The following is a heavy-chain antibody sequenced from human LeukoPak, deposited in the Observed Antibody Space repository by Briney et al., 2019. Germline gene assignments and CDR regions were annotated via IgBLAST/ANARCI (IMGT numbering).Heavy chain of an antibody. V-gene: IGHV6-1*01. D-gene: IGHD6-6*01. CDR3: ARGKYTSFDN. Sequence: SQTLSLTCAISGDSIFTNNVAWNWIRQSSSRGLEWLGRTYYRSKWSFDYAVSVKSRTTINADTSKNQFSLQLSSVTPEDTAVYYCARGKYTSFDNWGQGTLVTVSS. J-gene: IGHJ4*02. CDR2: TYYRSKWSF. CDR1: GDSIFTNNVA.